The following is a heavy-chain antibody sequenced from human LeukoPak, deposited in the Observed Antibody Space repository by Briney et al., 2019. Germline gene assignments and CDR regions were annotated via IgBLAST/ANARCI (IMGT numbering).Heavy chain of an antibody. CDR1: GGSISSSSYY. V-gene: IGHV4-39*07. CDR2: IYYSGST. CDR3: GGMTGVDRGGYFDL. D-gene: IGHD3-10*01. Sequence: SETLSLTCTVSGGSISSSSYYWGWIRQPPGKGLEWIGSIYYSGSTYYNPSLKSRVTISVDTSKNQFSLKLSSVTAADTAVYYCGGMTGVDRGGYFDLWGRGTLVTVSS. J-gene: IGHJ2*01.